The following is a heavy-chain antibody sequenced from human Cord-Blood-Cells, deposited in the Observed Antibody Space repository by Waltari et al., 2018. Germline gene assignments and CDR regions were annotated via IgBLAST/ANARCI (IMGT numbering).Heavy chain of an antibody. J-gene: IGHJ3*02. V-gene: IGHV1-2*04. Sequence: QVQLVQSGAEVKKPGASVKVSCKASGYTFTGYYMHWVRQAPGQRLEWMGWSNPNSGGTNYAQKFQGWVTMTRDTSISTAYMELSRLRSDDTAVYYCARGTGYSSSWYPDAFDIWGQGTMVTVSS. CDR1: GYTFTGYY. D-gene: IGHD6-13*01. CDR3: ARGTGYSSSWYPDAFDI. CDR2: SNPNSGGT.